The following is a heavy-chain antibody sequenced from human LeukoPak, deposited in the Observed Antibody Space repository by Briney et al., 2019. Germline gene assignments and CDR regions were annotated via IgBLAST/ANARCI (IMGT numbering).Heavy chain of an antibody. V-gene: IGHV4-30-2*01. CDR2: IYHSGST. Sequence: PSETLSLTCAVSGGSISSGGYYWSWIRQPPGKGLEWIGYIYHSGSTYYNPSLKSRVTISVDRSKNQFSLKLSSVTAADTAVYYCAKEGGGDYYYYYKDVWGKGTTVTVSS. CDR1: GGSISSGGYY. J-gene: IGHJ6*03. D-gene: IGHD3-16*01. CDR3: AKEGGGDYYYYYKDV.